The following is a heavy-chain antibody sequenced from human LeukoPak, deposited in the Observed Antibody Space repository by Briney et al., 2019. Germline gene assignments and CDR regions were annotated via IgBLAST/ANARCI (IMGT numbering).Heavy chain of an antibody. D-gene: IGHD3-10*01. CDR3: ARDRPGSYWYFDL. V-gene: IGHV4-59*01. Sequence: SETLSLTCTVPGGSISSYYWSWIRQPPGKGLEWVGHIYYLGSTNYNPSLKSRVTISIDTSKNYFSLKLYSVIAADTAVYYCARDRPGSYWYFDLWGRGTLVTVSS. CDR1: GGSISSYY. J-gene: IGHJ2*01. CDR2: IYYLGST.